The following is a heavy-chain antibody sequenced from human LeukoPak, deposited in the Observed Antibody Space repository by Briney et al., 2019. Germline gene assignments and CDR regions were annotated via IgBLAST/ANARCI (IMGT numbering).Heavy chain of an antibody. CDR1: GFTVSSNY. CDR3: ARGHYYGSGSDYFDY. D-gene: IGHD3-10*01. V-gene: IGHV3-66*01. CDR2: IYSGGST. J-gene: IGHJ4*02. Sequence: GGSLRLSCAASGFTVSSNYMSWVRQAPGKGLEWVSVIYSGGSTYYADSVEGRFTISRDNSKNTLYLQMNSLRAEDTAVYYCARGHYYGSGSDYFDYWGQGTLVTVSS.